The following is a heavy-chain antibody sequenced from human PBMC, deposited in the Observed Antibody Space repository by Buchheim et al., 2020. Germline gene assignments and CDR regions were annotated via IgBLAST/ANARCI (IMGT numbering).Heavy chain of an antibody. Sequence: QVQLXESGPGLVKPSQSLSLSCPVSVXSISSCGYYWIWIRQHPGKGLVWIGYIYYSGSTYYNPSLKSRVTLTVDTSKNQFALKLSSVTAADTAVYYCARTLVGALGLDYWGQGTL. CDR1: VXSISSCGYY. CDR3: ARTLVGALGLDY. D-gene: IGHD1-26*01. CDR2: IYYSGST. J-gene: IGHJ4*02. V-gene: IGHV4-31*03.